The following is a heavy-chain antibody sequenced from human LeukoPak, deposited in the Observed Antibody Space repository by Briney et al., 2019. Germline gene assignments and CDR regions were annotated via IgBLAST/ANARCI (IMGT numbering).Heavy chain of an antibody. CDR2: ISSSGSTI. Sequence: NPGGSLRLSCAASGFTFSDYYMSWIRQAPGKGLEWVSYISSSGSTIYYADSVKGRFTISRDNSKNTLYLQMNSLRAEDTAVYYCAKTSGESDAFDIWGQGTMVTVSS. CDR1: GFTFSDYY. CDR3: AKTSGESDAFDI. V-gene: IGHV3-11*01. D-gene: IGHD3-16*01. J-gene: IGHJ3*02.